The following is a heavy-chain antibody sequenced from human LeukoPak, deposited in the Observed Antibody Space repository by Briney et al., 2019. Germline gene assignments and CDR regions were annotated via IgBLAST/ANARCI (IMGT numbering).Heavy chain of an antibody. CDR2: LNPNTGGT. CDR3: ARPQSTVTTDNDAFDI. D-gene: IGHD4-17*01. J-gene: IGHJ3*02. CDR1: GYTFTGYY. V-gene: IGHV1-2*02. Sequence: EASVRVSCKTSGYTFTGYYMHWVRQAPGQGLEWMGVLNPNTGGTNYAQKFQGRVTMTRDTSISTAYMELSRLRSDDTAVYYCARPQSTVTTDNDAFDIWGQGTMVTVSS.